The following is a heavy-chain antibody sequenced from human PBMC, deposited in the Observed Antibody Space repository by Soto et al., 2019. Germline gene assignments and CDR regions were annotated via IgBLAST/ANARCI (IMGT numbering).Heavy chain of an antibody. J-gene: IGHJ5*01. V-gene: IGHV4-39*01. CDR2: IYYTGRT. Sequence: SETLSLTCTVSGGSVSNSEYHWGWVRQTPGKGLEWIGTIYYTGRTSFNPSLKSRLVMSVDTPKNHFSLTLTSVSAAESGVYFSLRRVNRRFASGTRIDHYFNSWGQGILVTVSS. D-gene: IGHD3-9*01. CDR1: GGSVSNSEYH. CDR3: LRRVNRRFASGTRIDHYFNS.